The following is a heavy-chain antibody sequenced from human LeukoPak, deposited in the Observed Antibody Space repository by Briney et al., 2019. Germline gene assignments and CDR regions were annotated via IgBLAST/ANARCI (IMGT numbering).Heavy chain of an antibody. Sequence: SQTLSLTCAISGDSVSSNSAAWNWIRQSPSRGLEWLGRTYYRSKWYNDYAVSVKSRITINPDTSKNQFSLQLNSVTPEDTAVYYCARPLGYCSTTRCPQPWFDPWGQGTLVTVSS. CDR3: ARPLGYCSTTRCPQPWFDP. CDR2: TYYRSKWYN. J-gene: IGHJ5*02. V-gene: IGHV6-1*01. CDR1: GDSVSSNSAA. D-gene: IGHD2-2*01.